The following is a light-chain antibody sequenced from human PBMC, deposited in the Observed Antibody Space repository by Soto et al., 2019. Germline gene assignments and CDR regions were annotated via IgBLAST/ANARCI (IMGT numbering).Light chain of an antibody. Sequence: QSALTQPASLSGSPGQSITVSCPGTRGDVGGYNYVSWYQQHPGKAPKLMIYDVSNRPSVVSNRFSGSKSGNTASLTISGLQAEDEADYYCSSYTSSSTLGGVFGTGTKLTVL. CDR3: SSYTSSSTLGGV. CDR2: DVS. V-gene: IGLV2-14*01. J-gene: IGLJ1*01. CDR1: RGDVGGYNY.